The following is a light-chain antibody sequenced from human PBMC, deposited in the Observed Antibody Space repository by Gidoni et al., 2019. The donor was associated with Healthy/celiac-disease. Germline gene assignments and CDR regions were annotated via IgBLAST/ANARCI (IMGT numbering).Light chain of an antibody. V-gene: IGKV1-27*01. CDR3: QKYNSAPRT. Sequence: DIQMTQSPSSLSASVGDRVTIPCRASQGISNYLAWYQQKPGKVPKLLIYAASTLQSGVPSRFSGSGSGTDFTLTISSLQPEDVATYYCQKYNSAPRTFXXXTKVEIK. CDR1: QGISNY. CDR2: AAS. J-gene: IGKJ1*01.